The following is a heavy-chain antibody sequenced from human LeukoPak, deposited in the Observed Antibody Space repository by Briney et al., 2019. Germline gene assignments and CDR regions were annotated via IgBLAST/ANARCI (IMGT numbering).Heavy chain of an antibody. Sequence: SQTLSLTCTVSGDSISSDSFIRSSYCWSWIRQPAGKGLEWIGRIETSGSTNYNPSLKSRVTISVDTSKNQFSLKLSSVTAADTAVYYCARVSRDGYNTPQYYFDYWGQGTLVTVSS. CDR1: GDSISSDSFIRSSYC. V-gene: IGHV4-61*02. D-gene: IGHD5-24*01. CDR2: IETSGST. J-gene: IGHJ4*02. CDR3: ARVSRDGYNTPQYYFDY.